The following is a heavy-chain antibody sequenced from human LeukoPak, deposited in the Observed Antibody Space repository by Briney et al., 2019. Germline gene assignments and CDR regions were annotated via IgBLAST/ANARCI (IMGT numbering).Heavy chain of an antibody. J-gene: IGHJ6*03. CDR1: GFTFSNYW. CDR3: ARSGSGYSHYYYMDV. CDR2: INSDGSDT. Sequence: GGSLRLSCAVSGFTFSNYWMHWVRQVPGEGPVWVSHINSDGSDTTYADSVKGRFTISGDNAKDTLYLQMNSLRAEDTAVYYCARSGSGYSHYYYMDVWGKGTTVTVSS. V-gene: IGHV3-74*01. D-gene: IGHD1-26*01.